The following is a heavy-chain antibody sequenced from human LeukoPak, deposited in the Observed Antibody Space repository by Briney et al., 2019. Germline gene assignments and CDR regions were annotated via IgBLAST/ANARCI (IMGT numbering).Heavy chain of an antibody. Sequence: GGSLRLSCAAAGFTVSRDYMSWLRQAPGKGLEWVSLIYSGGATYYADSVRGRFTISRDNSKNTLYLQMNSLRADDTAMYYCASGEWPQDYWGQGTLVTVSS. V-gene: IGHV3-53*01. CDR2: IYSGGAT. CDR1: GFTVSRDY. CDR3: ASGEWPQDY. D-gene: IGHD3-10*01. J-gene: IGHJ4*02.